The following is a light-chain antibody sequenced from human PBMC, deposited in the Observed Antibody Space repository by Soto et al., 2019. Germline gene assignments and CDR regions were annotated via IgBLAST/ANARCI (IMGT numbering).Light chain of an antibody. CDR3: QKYNSAPRT. J-gene: IGKJ1*01. V-gene: IGKV1-27*01. CDR2: AAS. Sequence: DIQMTQSPSSLSASLGDRVTITYRASQDIDIYLARYQQKPGKVPKLLIDAASTLQSGVPSRFSGRGSGTDFTLTISSLQPEDVATYYCQKYNSAPRTFGQGTRVEI. CDR1: QDIDIY.